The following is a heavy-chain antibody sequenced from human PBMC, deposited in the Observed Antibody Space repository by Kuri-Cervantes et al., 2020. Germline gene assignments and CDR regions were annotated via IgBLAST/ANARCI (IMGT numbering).Heavy chain of an antibody. CDR3: ARDIGVTSVSGYLDH. CDR1: GFTFSSYS. V-gene: IGHV3-48*01. D-gene: IGHD6-19*01. J-gene: IGHJ4*02. Sequence: GGSLRLSCAVSGFTFSSYSMNWVRQAPGKGLEWVSYISSSSSTIYYADSVKGRFTISRDNSKNTVYLQMNSLRAEDTAVFYCARDIGVTSVSGYLDHWGPGTVVTVSS. CDR2: ISSSSSTI.